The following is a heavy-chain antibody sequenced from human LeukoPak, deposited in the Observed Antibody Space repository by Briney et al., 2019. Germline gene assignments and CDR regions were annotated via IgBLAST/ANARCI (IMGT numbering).Heavy chain of an antibody. J-gene: IGHJ4*02. Sequence: ASVKVSCKASGYTFTSYGISWVRQAPGHGLEWMGWISAYNGNTNYAQNLQGRVTMTTDTSTSTAYMELRSLRSDDTAVYYCARDEGYYGAPLFDYWGQGTLVTVSS. CDR3: ARDEGYYGAPLFDY. D-gene: IGHD4/OR15-4a*01. V-gene: IGHV1-18*01. CDR2: ISAYNGNT. CDR1: GYTFTSYG.